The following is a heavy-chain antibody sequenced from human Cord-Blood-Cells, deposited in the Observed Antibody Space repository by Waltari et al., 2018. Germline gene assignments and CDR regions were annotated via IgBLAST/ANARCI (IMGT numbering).Heavy chain of an antibody. CDR1: GFTFSSYS. V-gene: IGHV3-23*01. Sequence: EVQLLESGGGLVQPGGSLRLSCAASGFTFSSYSLSWVRQAPGKGLEWVSAISGSGGSTYYADSVKGRFTISRDNSKNTLYLQMNSLRAEDTAVYYCAKDRRSYYYFDYWGQGTLVTVSS. CDR3: AKDRRSYYYFDY. J-gene: IGHJ4*02. D-gene: IGHD1-26*01. CDR2: ISGSGGST.